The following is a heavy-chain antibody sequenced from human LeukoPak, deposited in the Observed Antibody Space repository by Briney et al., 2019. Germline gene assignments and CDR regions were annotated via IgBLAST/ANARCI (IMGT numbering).Heavy chain of an antibody. Sequence: GGSLRLSCAGFGFTFNSYAMTWVRQAPGKGLKWVSGISGSGGTTYYADSVKGRFTISRDNFNNTLYLQMNSMRVEDTALYFCAKGVVDYYDSSGYYPSDLWGQGPLVTVSS. V-gene: IGHV3-23*01. CDR3: AKGVVDYYDSSGYYPSDL. CDR2: ISGSGGTT. D-gene: IGHD3-22*01. J-gene: IGHJ5*02. CDR1: GFTFNSYA.